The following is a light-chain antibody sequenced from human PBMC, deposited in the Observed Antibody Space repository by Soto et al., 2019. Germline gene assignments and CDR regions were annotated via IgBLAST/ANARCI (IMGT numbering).Light chain of an antibody. CDR1: PSVGYN. CDR2: DAS. V-gene: IGKV3-15*01. CDR3: QQYNNWPKT. Sequence: EIVMTQSPDTLSVSPGETATLSCRASPSVGYNLAWYQQKPGQAPRLLISDASTRAAGLPARFSGSGSGTEFTLTISGLQFEDFAVYYCQQYNNWPKTFGQGTKVEIK. J-gene: IGKJ1*01.